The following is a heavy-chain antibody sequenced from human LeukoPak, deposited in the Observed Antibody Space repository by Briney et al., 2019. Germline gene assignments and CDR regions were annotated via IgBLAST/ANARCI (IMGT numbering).Heavy chain of an antibody. D-gene: IGHD3-10*01. CDR2: ISSDGYRT. CDR1: GFPFSTYD. CDR3: AKGLGTGSVLARPLHY. V-gene: IGHV3-30*18. J-gene: IGHJ4*02. Sequence: GGSLTLLCAVSGFPFSTYDMHWVRQVPDKALQWVAVISSDGYRTDYPDSVRGRFTISRDNFKNTVDLQMISVTAEDTAMYFCAKGLGTGSVLARPLHYWGQGTLVTVSS.